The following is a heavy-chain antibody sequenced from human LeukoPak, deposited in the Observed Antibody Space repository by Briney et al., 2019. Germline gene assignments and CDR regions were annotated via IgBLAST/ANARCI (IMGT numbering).Heavy chain of an antibody. CDR3: TTWYYYGSEGY. Sequence: GGSLRLSCAASGFTFSNAWMSWVRQAPGKGLEWVGRIKSKTDGGTTDYAAPVKGRFTISGDDSKNTLYLQMNSLKTEDTAVYYCTTWYYYGSEGYWGQGTLVTVSS. CDR1: GFTFSNAW. D-gene: IGHD3-10*01. V-gene: IGHV3-15*01. J-gene: IGHJ4*02. CDR2: IKSKTDGGTT.